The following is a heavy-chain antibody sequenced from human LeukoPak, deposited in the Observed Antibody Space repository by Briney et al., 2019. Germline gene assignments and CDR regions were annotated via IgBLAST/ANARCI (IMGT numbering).Heavy chain of an antibody. CDR1: GYTFTTYA. CDR3: ARDQRFGELYLSFDY. D-gene: IGHD3-10*01. J-gene: IGHJ4*02. CDR2: ISAYNGNT. Sequence: ASVKVSCKASGYTFTTYAMNWVRQAPGQGLEWMGWISAYNGNTNYAQKLQGRVTMTTDTSTSTAYMELRSLRSDDTAVYYCARDQRFGELYLSFDYWGQGTLVTVSS. V-gene: IGHV1-18*01.